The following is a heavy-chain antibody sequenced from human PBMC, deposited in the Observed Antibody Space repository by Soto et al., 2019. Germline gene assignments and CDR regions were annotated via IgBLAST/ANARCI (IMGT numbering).Heavy chain of an antibody. CDR3: AFPDDSSGFDY. J-gene: IGHJ4*02. Sequence: GSLRLSCAASGFTFSSYAMNWVRQSPEKGLEWVSSISGSGGSTYYTDSVKGRFTISRDNSKNTLYLQMNSLRAGDTAVYYCAFPDDSSGFDYWGQGTLVTVSS. D-gene: IGHD3-22*01. V-gene: IGHV3-23*01. CDR2: ISGSGGST. CDR1: GFTFSSYA.